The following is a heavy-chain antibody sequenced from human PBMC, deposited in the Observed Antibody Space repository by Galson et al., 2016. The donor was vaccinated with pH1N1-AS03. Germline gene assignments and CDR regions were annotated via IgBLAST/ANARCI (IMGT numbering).Heavy chain of an antibody. V-gene: IGHV3-23*01. CDR3: AKDLRAQNY. CDR1: GLYFANYT. J-gene: IGHJ4*01. CDR2: FSGSGGRT. Sequence: SLRLSCAASGLYFANYTMSWVRQAPGKGLQWVSAFSGSGGRTYYADSVRGRFTISRDDSNNKLFLQMDSLRVEDTALYYCAKDLRAQNYWGHGTLVTVSS.